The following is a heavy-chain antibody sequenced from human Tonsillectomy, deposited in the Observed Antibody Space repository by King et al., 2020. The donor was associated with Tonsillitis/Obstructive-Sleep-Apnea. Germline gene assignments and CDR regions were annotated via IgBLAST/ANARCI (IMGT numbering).Heavy chain of an antibody. CDR2: MDPSDSYT. Sequence: QLVQSGAEVKKPGESLRISCKASGYSFTSYWINWVRQMPGKGLEWMGRMDPSDSYTNYSPSFQGHVTLSADKSISNAYLQWSSLKASDTAMYYCARPHSSGWYYYGRDVWGQGTTVTVSS. J-gene: IGHJ6*02. CDR3: ARPHSSGWYYYGRDV. D-gene: IGHD6-19*01. V-gene: IGHV5-10-1*03. CDR1: GYSFTSYW.